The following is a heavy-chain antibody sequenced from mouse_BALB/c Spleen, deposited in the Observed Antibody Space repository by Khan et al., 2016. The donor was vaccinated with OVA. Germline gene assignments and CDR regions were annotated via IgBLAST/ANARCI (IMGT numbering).Heavy chain of an antibody. CDR3: APVGTYYVSFAY. D-gene: IGHD1-1*01. J-gene: IGHJ3*01. V-gene: IGHV1S136*01. Sequence: VQLQQSGPELVKPGASVKMSCKASGYTFTSYVMHWVKQKPGLGLEWIGYIYPFNDATKYNEKFKGKATMTSDKSSSTAYMELRSLTSEDSAVYCCAPVGTYYVSFAYWGQGALVTVAA. CDR1: GYTFTSYV. CDR2: IYPFNDAT.